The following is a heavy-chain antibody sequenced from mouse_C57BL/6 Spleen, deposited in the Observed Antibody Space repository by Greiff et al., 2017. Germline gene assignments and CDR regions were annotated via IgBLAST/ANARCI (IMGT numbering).Heavy chain of an antibody. CDR3: ARCDYFYY. CDR2: IYPGSGNT. Sequence: QVQLQQSGAELVRPGASVKLSCKASGYTFTDYYINWVKQRPGQGLEWIARIYPGSGNTYYNEKFKGKATLTAEKSSSTAYMQLSSLTSEVSAVYFCARCDYFYYWGQGTTLTVSS. CDR1: GYTFTDYY. V-gene: IGHV1-76*01. J-gene: IGHJ2*01.